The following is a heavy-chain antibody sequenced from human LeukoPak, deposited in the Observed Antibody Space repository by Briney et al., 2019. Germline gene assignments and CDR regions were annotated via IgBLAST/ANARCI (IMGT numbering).Heavy chain of an antibody. J-gene: IGHJ3*02. CDR1: GGSFSGYY. CDR2: INHSGST. CDR3: ASGYAPGYAFDI. Sequence: SETLSLTCAVYGGSFSGYYWSWIRQPPGKGLEWIGEINHSGSTNYNPSLKSRVTISVDTSKNQFSLKLSSVTAADTAVYYCASGYAPGYAFDIWGQGTMVTVSS. D-gene: IGHD5-18*01. V-gene: IGHV4-34*01.